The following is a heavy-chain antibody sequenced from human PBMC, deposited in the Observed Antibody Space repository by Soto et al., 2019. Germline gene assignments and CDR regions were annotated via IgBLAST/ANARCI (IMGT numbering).Heavy chain of an antibody. CDR3: ASPRVESYSSSWYLNYSYGRDV. CDR2: INAGNGNT. J-gene: IGHJ6*02. Sequence: ASVKVSCKASGYTFTSYAMHWVRQAPGQRLEWMGWINAGNGNTKYSQKFQGRVTITRDTSASTAYMELSSLRSEDTAVYYCASPRVESYSSSWYLNYSYGRDVWGQGTTVTVSS. V-gene: IGHV1-3*01. CDR1: GYTFTSYA. D-gene: IGHD6-13*01.